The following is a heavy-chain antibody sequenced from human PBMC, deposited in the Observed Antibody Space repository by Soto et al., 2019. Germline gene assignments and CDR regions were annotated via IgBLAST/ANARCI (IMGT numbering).Heavy chain of an antibody. J-gene: IGHJ4*02. D-gene: IGHD2-15*01. CDR3: AFQSVAATPFDY. Sequence: GGSLRLSCAASGFTVSSNYMSWVRQAPGKGLEWVSVIYSGGSTYYADSVKGRFTISRDNSKNTLYLQMNSLRAEDTAVYYCAFQSVAATPFDYWGQGTLVTVSS. CDR1: GFTVSSNY. CDR2: IYSGGST. V-gene: IGHV3-66*01.